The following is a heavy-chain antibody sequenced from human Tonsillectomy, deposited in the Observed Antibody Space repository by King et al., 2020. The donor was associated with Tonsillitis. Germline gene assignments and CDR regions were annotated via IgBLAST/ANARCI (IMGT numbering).Heavy chain of an antibody. CDR1: GYTFNSYD. D-gene: IGHD6-6*01. CDR3: ARVILKYSSSSVRRYNYYGMDV. CDR2: MNPKSANT. V-gene: IGHV1-8*01. J-gene: IGHJ6*02. Sequence: VQLVESGAEVRKPGASVKVSCKASGYTFNSYDINWVRQAAGQGLEWMGWMNPKSANTGYAQKFQGRVSLSRNSSTRTAYMELSSLRSEDTAVYYCARVILKYSSSSVRRYNYYGMDVWGQGTTVTVSS.